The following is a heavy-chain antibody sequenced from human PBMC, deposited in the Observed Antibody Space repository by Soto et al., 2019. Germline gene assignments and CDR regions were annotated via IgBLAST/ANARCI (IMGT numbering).Heavy chain of an antibody. CDR3: ARGRWFDP. V-gene: IGHV4-59*01. J-gene: IGHJ5*02. Sequence: QVQLQESGPGLVKPSETLSLTCTVCGGSISADYWNWIRQPPGKGLELIGYVYYTGSTNYNPSLKSRVSLSLDPSKNQFSLNLSSVTAADTAVYFCARGRWFDPWGQGTLVTVSS. CDR2: VYYTGST. CDR1: GGSISADY.